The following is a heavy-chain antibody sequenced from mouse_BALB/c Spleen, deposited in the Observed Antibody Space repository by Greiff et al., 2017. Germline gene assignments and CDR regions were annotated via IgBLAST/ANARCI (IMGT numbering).Heavy chain of an antibody. Sequence: QVQLKESGPELVKPGASVKMSCKASGYTFTDYVISWVKQRTGQGLEWIGEIYPGSGSTYYNEKFKGKATLTADKSSNTAYMQLSSLTSEDSAVYFCARILDSSGYAWLAYWGQGTLVTVSA. CDR3: ARILDSSGYAWLAY. CDR1: GYTFTDYV. D-gene: IGHD3-2*01. CDR2: IYPGSGST. J-gene: IGHJ3*01. V-gene: IGHV1-77*01.